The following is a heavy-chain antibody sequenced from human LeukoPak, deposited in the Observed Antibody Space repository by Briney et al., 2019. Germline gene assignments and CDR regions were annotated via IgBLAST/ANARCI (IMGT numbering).Heavy chain of an antibody. J-gene: IGHJ4*02. CDR1: GFTFSSYA. CDR3: ARVAYGSGSFDY. Sequence: PGGSLRLSCAASGFTFSSYAMHWVRQAPGKGLEYVSAISSNGGSTYYANSVKGRFTISRDNSKNTLYLQMGSLRAEDMAVYYCARVAYGSGSFDYWGQGTLVTVSS. V-gene: IGHV3-64*01. CDR2: ISSNGGST. D-gene: IGHD3-10*01.